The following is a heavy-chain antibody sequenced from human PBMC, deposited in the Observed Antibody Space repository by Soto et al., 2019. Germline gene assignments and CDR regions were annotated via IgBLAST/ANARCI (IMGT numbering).Heavy chain of an antibody. Sequence: SSETLSLTCNVSGGAINIFYWAWFRKPPGQGLEWIGLFYHTGSSSCDPSLKSRVTLSVDTSKNQISLKLRSVTAAATAVSYCAKAVSNYDDARDVWGQGATGTGSS. D-gene: IGHD6-19*01. V-gene: IGHV4-59*01. J-gene: IGHJ6*02. CDR2: FYHTGSS. CDR1: GGAINIFY. CDR3: AKAVSNYDDARDV.